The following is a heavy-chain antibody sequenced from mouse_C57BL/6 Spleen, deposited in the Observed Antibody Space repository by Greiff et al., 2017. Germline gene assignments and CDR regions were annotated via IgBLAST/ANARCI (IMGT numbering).Heavy chain of an antibody. D-gene: IGHD2-3*01. CDR3: ARLGGYYVFDD. CDR2: ISRGNGTI. V-gene: IGHV5-17*01. CDR1: GFTFSDYG. Sequence: EVKLVESGGGLVKPGGSLKLSCAASGFTFSDYGMHWVRQAPEKGLEWVAYISRGNGTIYYADTVKGRFTISRDNAKNTLFLQLTSLRSEDTAMYYCARLGGYYVFDDWGQGTTLTVSS. J-gene: IGHJ2*01.